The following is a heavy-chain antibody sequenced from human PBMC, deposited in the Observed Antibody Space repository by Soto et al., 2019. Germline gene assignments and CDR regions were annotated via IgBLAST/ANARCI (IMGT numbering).Heavy chain of an antibody. D-gene: IGHD1-1*01. Sequence: APVKVFCKASGYTLTGYYMHWVRQAPGQGLEWMEWINPNSGGTNYAKKIQGRVTMTRDTSISTAYMELCRLRSDATSVYARARGEDGYTYEAYDIWGEGTMVTV. CDR1: GYTLTGYY. CDR2: INPNSGGT. J-gene: IGHJ3*02. CDR3: ARGEDGYTYEAYDI. V-gene: IGHV1-2*02.